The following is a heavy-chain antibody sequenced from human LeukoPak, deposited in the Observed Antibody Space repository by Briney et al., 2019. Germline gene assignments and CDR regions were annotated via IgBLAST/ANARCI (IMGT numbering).Heavy chain of an antibody. CDR2: ISYDGSNK. Sequence: GGSLRLSCAASGFTFTSYGMHWVRQAPGKGLEWVAVISYDGSNKYYADSVKGRFTISRDNSKNTLYLQMNSVRAEETAVYYCASGYFSDYWGQGTVVTVSS. V-gene: IGHV3-30*03. CDR3: ASGYFSDY. D-gene: IGHD3-22*01. J-gene: IGHJ4*02. CDR1: GFTFTSYG.